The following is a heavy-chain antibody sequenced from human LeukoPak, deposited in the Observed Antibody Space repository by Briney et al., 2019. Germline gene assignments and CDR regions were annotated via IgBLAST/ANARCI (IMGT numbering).Heavy chain of an antibody. D-gene: IGHD5-18*01. Sequence: ASVKVSCKASGYTFTGYYMHWVRQAPGQGLEWMGWINPNSGGTNYAQKFQGRVTMTRGTFISTAYMELSRLRSDDTAVYYCARGYVDTAMGLSFDYWGQGTLVTVSS. CDR2: INPNSGGT. V-gene: IGHV1-2*02. J-gene: IGHJ4*02. CDR1: GYTFTGYY. CDR3: ARGYVDTAMGLSFDY.